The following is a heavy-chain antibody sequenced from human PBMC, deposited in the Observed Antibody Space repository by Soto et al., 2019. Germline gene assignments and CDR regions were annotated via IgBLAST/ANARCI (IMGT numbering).Heavy chain of an antibody. D-gene: IGHD6-13*01. CDR1: GFTFSSYG. CDR2: ISYDGSNK. Sequence: PGGSLRLSCAASGFTFSSYGMHWVRQAPGKGLEWVAVISYDGSNKYYADSVKGRFTISRDNSKNTLYLQMNSLRAEDTAVYYCAKDLAAPEEFDYWGQGTLVTVSS. CDR3: AKDLAAPEEFDY. J-gene: IGHJ4*02. V-gene: IGHV3-30*18.